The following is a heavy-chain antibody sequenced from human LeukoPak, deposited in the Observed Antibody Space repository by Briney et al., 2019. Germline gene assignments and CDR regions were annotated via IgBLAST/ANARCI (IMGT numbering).Heavy chain of an antibody. J-gene: IGHJ4*02. CDR2: ISAYNGNT. CDR3: ARAVRSALGYCSSTSCFYFDY. D-gene: IGHD2-2*01. Sequence: ASVNVSCKASGYTFTSYGISWVRQAPGQGLEWMGWISAYNGNTNYAQKLQGRVTMTTDTSTSTAYMELRSLRSDDTAVYYCARAVRSALGYCSSTSCFYFDYWGQGTLVTVSS. V-gene: IGHV1-18*01. CDR1: GYTFTSYG.